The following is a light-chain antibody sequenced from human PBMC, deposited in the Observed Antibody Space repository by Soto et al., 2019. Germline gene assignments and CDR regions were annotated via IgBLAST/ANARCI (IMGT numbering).Light chain of an antibody. V-gene: IGKV3D-15*01. Sequence: TQSPGTLSLSPGESATLSCRASQSVSSSQLAWFQQKPGQAPRLLIYAASNRAAGIPDRFSGSGSGTEFTLTISSLQSEDFAVYYCQQYNNWRTFGQGTKVDIK. CDR3: QQYNNWRT. CDR1: QSVSSS. J-gene: IGKJ1*01. CDR2: AAS.